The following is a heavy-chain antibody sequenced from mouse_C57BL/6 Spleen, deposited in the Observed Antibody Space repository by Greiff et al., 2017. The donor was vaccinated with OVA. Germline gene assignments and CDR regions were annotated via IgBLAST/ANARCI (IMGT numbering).Heavy chain of an antibody. V-gene: IGHV1-39*01. Sequence: EVQLQQSGPELVKPGASVKISCKASGYSFTDYNMNWVKQSNGKSLEWIGVINPNYGTTSYNQKFKGKATLTADHSSSTAYMQLNSLTSEDSAVYYCARHDYCGRGYWDFDVWGKGTTVTVSS. CDR3: ARHDYCGRGYWDFDV. CDR1: GYSFTDYN. CDR2: INPNYGTT. D-gene: IGHD1-1*01. J-gene: IGHJ1*03.